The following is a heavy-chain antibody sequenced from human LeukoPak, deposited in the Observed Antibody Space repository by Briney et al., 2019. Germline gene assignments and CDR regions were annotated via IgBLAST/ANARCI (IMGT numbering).Heavy chain of an antibody. CDR3: AREPPRYSGSYRRFGTFDY. D-gene: IGHD1-26*01. CDR2: INPNSGGT. J-gene: IGHJ4*02. Sequence: ASVKVSCKASGYTFTCYYMHWVRQAPGQGLEWMGWINPNSGGTNYAQKFQGRVTMTRDTSISTAYMELSRLRSDDTAVYYCAREPPRYSGSYRRFGTFDYWGQGTLVTVSS. V-gene: IGHV1-2*02. CDR1: GYTFTCYY.